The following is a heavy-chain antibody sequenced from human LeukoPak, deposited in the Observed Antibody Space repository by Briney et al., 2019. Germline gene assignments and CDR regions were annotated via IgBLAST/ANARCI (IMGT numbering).Heavy chain of an antibody. V-gene: IGHV4-34*01. CDR2: INDGGTT. CDR1: GASFSGYY. J-gene: IGHJ5*02. D-gene: IGHD4-11*01. Sequence: SETLSLTCAVYGASFSGYYWSWIRQPPGKGLECIGEINDGGTTNYNPSLKSRVSISIDRSKNHFYLILTSVTVADTATYYCARSFYSNYDKWFDPWGQGTLVTVSS. CDR3: ARSFYSNYDKWFDP.